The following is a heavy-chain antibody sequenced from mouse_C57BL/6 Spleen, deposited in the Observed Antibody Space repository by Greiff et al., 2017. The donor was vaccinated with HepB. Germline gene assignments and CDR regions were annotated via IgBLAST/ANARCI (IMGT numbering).Heavy chain of an antibody. CDR2: IDPNSGGT. Sequence: QVHVKQPGAELVKPGASVKLSCKASGYTFTSYWMHWVKQRPGRGLEWIGRIDPNSGGTKYNEKFKSKATLTVDKPSSTAYMQLSSLTSEDSAVYYCARSTMVSYYAMDYWGQGTSVTVSS. V-gene: IGHV1-72*01. CDR1: GYTFTSYW. J-gene: IGHJ4*01. D-gene: IGHD2-1*01. CDR3: ARSTMVSYYAMDY.